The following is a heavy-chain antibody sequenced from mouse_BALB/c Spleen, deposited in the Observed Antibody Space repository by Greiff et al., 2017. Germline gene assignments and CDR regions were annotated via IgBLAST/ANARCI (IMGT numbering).Heavy chain of an antibody. CDR2: ISSGSSTI. CDR3: ARSPYGNYWYFDV. J-gene: IGHJ1*01. Sequence: DVKLVESGGGLVQPGGSRKLSCAASGFTFSSFGMHWVRQAPEKGLEWVAYISSGSSTIYYADTVKGRFTISRDNPKNTLFLQMTSLRSEDTAMYYCARSPYGNYWYFDVWGAGTTVTVSS. CDR1: GFTFSSFG. V-gene: IGHV5-17*02. D-gene: IGHD2-10*02.